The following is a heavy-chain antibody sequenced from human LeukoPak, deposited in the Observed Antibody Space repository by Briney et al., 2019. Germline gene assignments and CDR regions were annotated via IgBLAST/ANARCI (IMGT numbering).Heavy chain of an antibody. CDR2: IYSGGST. CDR3: ASQGGDYSNPSGLYYYYGMDV. D-gene: IGHD4-11*01. Sequence: PGGSLRLSCAASGFTVSSNYMSWVRQAPGKGLEWVSVIYSGGSTYYADSVKGRFTISRDNSKNTLYLQMNSLRAEDTAVYYCASQGGDYSNPSGLYYYYGMDVWAKGPRSPSP. J-gene: IGHJ6*02. CDR1: GFTVSSNY. V-gene: IGHV3-66*02.